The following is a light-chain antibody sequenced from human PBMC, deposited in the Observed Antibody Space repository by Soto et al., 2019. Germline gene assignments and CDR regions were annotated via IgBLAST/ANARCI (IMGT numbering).Light chain of an antibody. Sequence: ETVMTQSPATLSASPGERATLSCRASQSVYSKLAWYQQKPGQAPRLLISGASKRATGIPARFSGSGSGTEFTLTISNLQSEDFAVYYCQQYNNWPPITFGQGTRLEIK. CDR2: GAS. V-gene: IGKV3D-15*01. CDR1: QSVYSK. CDR3: QQYNNWPPIT. J-gene: IGKJ5*01.